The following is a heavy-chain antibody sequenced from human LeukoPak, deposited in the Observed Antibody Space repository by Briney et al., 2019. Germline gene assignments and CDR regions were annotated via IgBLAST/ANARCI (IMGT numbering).Heavy chain of an antibody. V-gene: IGHV4-59*08. J-gene: IGHJ6*02. Sequence: PSETLSLTCTVSGGSISSYYWSWIRQPPGKGLEWIGYIYYGGSTNYNPSLKSRVTISVDTSKNQLSLKLSSVTAADTAVYYCARLRYCSGGSWDSCYYYGMDVWGQGTTVTVSS. CDR2: IYYGGST. CDR1: GGSISSYY. D-gene: IGHD2-15*01. CDR3: ARLRYCSGGSWDSCYYYGMDV.